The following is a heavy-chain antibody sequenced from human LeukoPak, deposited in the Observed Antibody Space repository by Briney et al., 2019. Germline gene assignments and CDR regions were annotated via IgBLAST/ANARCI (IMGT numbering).Heavy chain of an antibody. Sequence: SETLSLTCTVSGGSLSSGDYYWRWIRQPPGKGLEWIGYIYYSGSTYYNPSLKSRVTISVDTSKNQFSLKLNSVTAADTAVYYCARTGGTIDYWGQGTLVTVSS. J-gene: IGHJ4*02. CDR1: GGSLSSGDYY. D-gene: IGHD2-8*02. CDR2: IYYSGST. CDR3: ARTGGTIDY. V-gene: IGHV4-30-4*01.